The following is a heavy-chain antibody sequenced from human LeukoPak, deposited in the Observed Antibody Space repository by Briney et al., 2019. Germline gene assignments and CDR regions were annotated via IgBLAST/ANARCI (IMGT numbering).Heavy chain of an antibody. Sequence: GESLKISCKGSGYSFTSYWIGWVRQMPGKGLEWMGIIYPGDSDTRYSPSFQGQVTISADKSISTAYLQWSSLKASDTAMCYCARLGDYDILTGYYTGFDYWGQGTLVTVSS. V-gene: IGHV5-51*01. J-gene: IGHJ4*02. D-gene: IGHD3-9*01. CDR2: IYPGDSDT. CDR3: ARLGDYDILTGYYTGFDY. CDR1: GYSFTSYW.